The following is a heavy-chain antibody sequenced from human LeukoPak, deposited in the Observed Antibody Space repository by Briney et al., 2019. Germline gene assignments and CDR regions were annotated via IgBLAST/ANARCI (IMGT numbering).Heavy chain of an antibody. D-gene: IGHD2-21*02. V-gene: IGHV3-23*01. CDR1: GFTFSSYA. CDR2: ISGSGGST. Sequence: HSGGSLRLSCAASGFTFSSYAMSWVRQAPGKGLEWVSAISGSGGSTYYADSVKGRFTISRDTSKNTLYLQMNRLRADDTAVYYCARILVVVTAVGDGFDLWGQGTMVSVSS. CDR3: ARILVVVTAVGDGFDL. J-gene: IGHJ3*01.